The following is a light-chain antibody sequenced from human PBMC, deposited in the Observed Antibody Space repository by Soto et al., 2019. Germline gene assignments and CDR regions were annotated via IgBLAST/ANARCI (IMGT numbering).Light chain of an antibody. CDR1: QSVSGSY. CDR2: GAS. V-gene: IGKV3-20*01. J-gene: IGKJ1*01. Sequence: EIVLSQSPGTLSLSPGERATLSCRASQSVSGSYLAWYQQKPGQAPRLLIYGASSRATGIPDRFSGSGSGTDFTLTVSRLEPEDFAVYYCQHYGSSWTFGQGTKVDIK. CDR3: QHYGSSWT.